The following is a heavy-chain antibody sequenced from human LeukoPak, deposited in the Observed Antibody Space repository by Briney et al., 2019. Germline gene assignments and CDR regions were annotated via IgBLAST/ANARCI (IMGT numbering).Heavy chain of an antibody. CDR3: ARELVFGVVTDDY. D-gene: IGHD3-3*01. CDR2: IRYDGSNK. Sequence: GGSLRLSCAASGFTFSNYGMHWVRQAPGKGLEWVAFIRYDGSNKYYADSVKGRFTISRDNAKNSLYLQMNSLRAEDTAVYYCARELVFGVVTDDYWGQGTLVTVSS. V-gene: IGHV3-30*02. J-gene: IGHJ4*02. CDR1: GFTFSNYG.